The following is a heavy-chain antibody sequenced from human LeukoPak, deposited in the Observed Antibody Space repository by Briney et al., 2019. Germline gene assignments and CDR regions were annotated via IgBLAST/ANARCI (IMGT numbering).Heavy chain of an antibody. D-gene: IGHD6-19*01. CDR2: ISSSSGTI. CDR3: ARALAGPDY. CDR1: GFTFSSYS. J-gene: IGHJ4*02. V-gene: IGHV3-48*04. Sequence: GGSLRLSCAASGFTFSSYSMNWVRQAPGKGLEWVSYISSSSGTIYYADSVKGRFTISRDNAKNSLYLQMNSLRAEDTAVYYCARALAGPDYWGQGTLVTVSS.